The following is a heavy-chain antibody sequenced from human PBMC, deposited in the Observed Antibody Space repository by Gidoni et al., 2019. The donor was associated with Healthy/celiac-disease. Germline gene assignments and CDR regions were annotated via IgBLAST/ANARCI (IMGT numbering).Heavy chain of an antibody. CDR1: GGSFSGYY. Sequence: QVQLQQWGAGLLKPSETLSLTCAVYGGSFSGYYWSWLRQPPGKGLEWIGEINHSGSTNYNPSLKSRVTISVDTSKNQFSLKLRSVTAADTAVYYCARGQQYYDYIWGSYRLTHFDYWGQGTLVTVSS. D-gene: IGHD3-16*02. J-gene: IGHJ4*02. CDR3: ARGQQYYDYIWGSYRLTHFDY. CDR2: INHSGST. V-gene: IGHV4-34*01.